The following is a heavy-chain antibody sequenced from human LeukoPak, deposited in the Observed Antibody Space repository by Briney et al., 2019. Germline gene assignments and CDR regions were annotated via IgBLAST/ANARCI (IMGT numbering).Heavy chain of an antibody. V-gene: IGHV3-21*01. CDR1: GFTFNDYS. Sequence: GGSLRLSCAASGFTFNDYSMNWVRQAPGKGLEWVSSISGSGSYIYYADAVKGRFIISRDNTKNSLYLQMNSLRADDAAVYYCARAPVAGPSLIDYWGQGTLVTVPS. D-gene: IGHD2-21*01. CDR2: ISGSGSYI. J-gene: IGHJ4*02. CDR3: ARAPVAGPSLIDY.